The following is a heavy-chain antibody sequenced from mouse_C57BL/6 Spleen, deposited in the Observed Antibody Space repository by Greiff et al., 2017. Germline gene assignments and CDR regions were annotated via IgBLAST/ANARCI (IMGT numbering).Heavy chain of an antibody. CDR1: GYTFTSYW. V-gene: IGHV1-72*01. CDR2: IDPKSGGT. D-gene: IGHD2-4*01. Sequence: QVQLQQPGAELVKPGASVKLSCKASGYTFTSYWMHWVKQRPGRGLEWIGRIDPKSGGTKYNEKFKSKATLTVDKPSSTAYMQLSSLTSEDSAIYYCAKSGDYDDYFDYWGQGTTLTVSS. CDR3: AKSGDYDDYFDY. J-gene: IGHJ2*01.